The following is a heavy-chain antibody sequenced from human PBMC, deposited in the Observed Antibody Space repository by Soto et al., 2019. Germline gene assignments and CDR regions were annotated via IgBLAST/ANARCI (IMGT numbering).Heavy chain of an antibody. CDR3: ARGSVDFHYYGMDV. V-gene: IGHV3-33*01. CDR2: IWFDGSDT. CDR1: RFTFSNYG. J-gene: IGHJ6*02. Sequence: QVQLVESGGGVVQPGRSLRLSCAASRFTFSNYGIHWVRQAPGKGLEWVAVIWFDGSDTYYADSVKGRFTISRDNSKNTLYLEMNSLRGEDSAVYYCARGSVDFHYYGMDVWGQGTTVTVSS. D-gene: IGHD3-9*01.